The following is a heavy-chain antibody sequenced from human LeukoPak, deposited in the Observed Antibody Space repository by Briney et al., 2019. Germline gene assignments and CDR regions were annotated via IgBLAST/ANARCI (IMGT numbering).Heavy chain of an antibody. Sequence: GGSLRLSCAASGFTFSSYWMSWVRQAPGKGLEWVANIKQDGSEKYYVDSVKGRFTISRDNAKNSLYLQMNSLRAEDTAVYCCARVLRQPLPLVDYWGQGTLVTVSS. V-gene: IGHV3-7*01. CDR1: GFTFSSYW. D-gene: IGHD2-2*01. J-gene: IGHJ4*02. CDR2: IKQDGSEK. CDR3: ARVLRQPLPLVDY.